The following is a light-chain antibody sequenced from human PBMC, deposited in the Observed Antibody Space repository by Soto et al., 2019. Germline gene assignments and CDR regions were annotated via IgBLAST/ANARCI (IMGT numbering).Light chain of an antibody. V-gene: IGKV1-5*03. CDR1: QTISSW. Sequence: DIQMTQSTSTLSGSVGDRVTITCRASQTISSWLAWYQQKPGKAPKLLIYKASTLKSGVPSRFSGSGSGTEFTLTISSLQPEDFATYYCQQSYSTPLTFGGGTRLEIK. CDR2: KAS. CDR3: QQSYSTPLT. J-gene: IGKJ5*01.